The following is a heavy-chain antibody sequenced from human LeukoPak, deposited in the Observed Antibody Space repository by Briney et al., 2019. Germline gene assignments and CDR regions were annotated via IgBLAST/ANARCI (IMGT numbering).Heavy chain of an antibody. CDR2: INPNSGGT. CDR1: GDTFTGHY. J-gene: IGHJ5*02. V-gene: IGHV1-2*02. CDR3: ARDAPKIWGATQMYNWFDA. D-gene: IGHD1-26*01. Sequence: ASVKVSCKTFGDTFTGHYMHWVRQAPGQGLEWMGWINPNSGGTRYAQNFQGRVTMTRDTSISTAYMELSSLTSDDTAVYYCARDAPKIWGATQMYNWFDAWGQGTLVTVCS.